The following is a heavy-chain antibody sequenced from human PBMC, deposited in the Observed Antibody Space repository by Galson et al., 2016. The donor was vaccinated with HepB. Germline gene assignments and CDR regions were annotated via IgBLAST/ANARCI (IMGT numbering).Heavy chain of an antibody. V-gene: IGHV3-33*01. CDR2: IWYDGGDK. D-gene: IGHD3-9*01. CDR3: ARGAIYFDILAGCPDY. Sequence: SLRLSCAASGFTFSSYGMHWVRQAPGKGLEWVALIWYDGGDKYYGDSVKGRFIIYRDNSKNTLYLQMNSLRAEDTAVYYCARGAIYFDILAGCPDYWGQGVLVTVSS. CDR1: GFTFSSYG. J-gene: IGHJ4*02.